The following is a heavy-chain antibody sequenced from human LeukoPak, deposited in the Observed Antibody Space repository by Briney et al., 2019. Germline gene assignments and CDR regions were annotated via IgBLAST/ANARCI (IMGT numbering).Heavy chain of an antibody. J-gene: IGHJ6*02. Sequence: GGSLRLSCAASGFTFSNYWMHWVRQAPGEGLVWVAHINSDGRSTSYADSVKGRFTISRDNAKNTLYLQMNSLRTEDTAVYYCAREGGGNGHYYYYGMDVWGQGTTVTVSS. CDR3: AREGGGNGHYYYYGMDV. CDR2: INSDGRST. D-gene: IGHD4-23*01. CDR1: GFTFSNYW. V-gene: IGHV3-74*01.